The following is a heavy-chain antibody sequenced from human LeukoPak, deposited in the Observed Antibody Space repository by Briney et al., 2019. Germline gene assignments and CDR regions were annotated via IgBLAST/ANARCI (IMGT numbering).Heavy chain of an antibody. CDR3: ARDGSDL. Sequence: SETLSLTCTASGGSIGSGDYYWSWICQPPGKGLEWIGYIYYSGSTYCNPSLKSRVTISVDTSKNQFSLKLSSVTAADTAVYYCARDGSDLWGRGTLVTVSS. CDR1: GGSIGSGDYY. V-gene: IGHV4-30-4*01. CDR2: IYYSGST. J-gene: IGHJ2*01.